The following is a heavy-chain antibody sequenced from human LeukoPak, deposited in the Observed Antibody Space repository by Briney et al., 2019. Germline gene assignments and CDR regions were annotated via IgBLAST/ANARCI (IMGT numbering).Heavy chain of an antibody. CDR3: ARLPYNYDSSAHGAFDS. Sequence: GGSLRLSCAASGFTFSSYAMHWVRQAPGKGLEWVAVISYDGSNKYYADSVKGRFTISRDNSKNTLYLQMNSLRAEDTAVYYCARLPYNYDSSAHGAFDSGAQGPRATFSS. V-gene: IGHV3-30-3*01. J-gene: IGHJ4*02. CDR2: ISYDGSNK. D-gene: IGHD3-22*01. CDR1: GFTFSSYA.